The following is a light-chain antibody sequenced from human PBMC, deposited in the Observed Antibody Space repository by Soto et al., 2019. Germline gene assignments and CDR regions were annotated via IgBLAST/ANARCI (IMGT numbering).Light chain of an antibody. CDR1: QSLVHSDGIAY. Sequence: DVVMTQSPLSLPVTLGQPASISCRSNQSLVHSDGIAYFSWFQQRPGRSPRHLIYKVSNRDSGVPARFSGSGSGTDFTLKISRVEAEDVGVYYCMQRIEFPLTFGGGTKVDIK. J-gene: IGKJ4*01. CDR2: KVS. V-gene: IGKV2-30*02. CDR3: MQRIEFPLT.